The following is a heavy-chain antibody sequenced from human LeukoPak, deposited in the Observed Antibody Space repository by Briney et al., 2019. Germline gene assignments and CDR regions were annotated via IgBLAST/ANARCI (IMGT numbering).Heavy chain of an antibody. CDR1: GGSISSGDYY. V-gene: IGHV4-30-4*01. CDR3: ARQLDYGGNDY. D-gene: IGHD4-23*01. J-gene: IGHJ4*02. Sequence: SQTLSLTCTVSGGSISSGDYYWSWIRQPPGKGLEWIGYIYYSGSTYYNPSIKSRVTISVDTSKNQFSLKLSSVTAADTAVYYCARQLDYGGNDYWGQGTLVTVSS. CDR2: IYYSGST.